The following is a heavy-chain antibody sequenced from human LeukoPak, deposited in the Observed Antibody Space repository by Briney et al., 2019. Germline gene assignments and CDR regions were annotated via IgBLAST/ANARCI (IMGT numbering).Heavy chain of an antibody. CDR2: IYSGGST. CDR1: GLTVSSNY. D-gene: IGHD3-10*01. Sequence: GGSLRLSCAASGLTVSSNYMSWVRQAPGKGLEWVSVIYSGGSTYYADSVKGRFTISRDNSKNTLYLQMNSLRAEDTAVYYCATAGTMARYYYYMDVWGKGTTVTVSS. J-gene: IGHJ6*03. CDR3: ATAGTMARYYYYMDV. V-gene: IGHV3-53*01.